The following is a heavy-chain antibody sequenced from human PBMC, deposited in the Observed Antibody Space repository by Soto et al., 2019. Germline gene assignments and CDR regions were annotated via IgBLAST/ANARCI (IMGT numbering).Heavy chain of an antibody. CDR3: AHKSLVPFGMDV. D-gene: IGHD3-10*01. CDR2: IYWDDDK. J-gene: IGHJ6*02. CDR1: GFSLTTSGVG. V-gene: IGHV2-5*02. Sequence: QITLKESGPTLVKPTQTLTLTCTFSGFSLTTSGVGVGWIRQPPGKALECLALIYWDDDKRYSPCLKNRLTITKDTARNQVFLTLIDSDPVDTATYYCAHKSLVPFGMDVLGQGTTVTVAS.